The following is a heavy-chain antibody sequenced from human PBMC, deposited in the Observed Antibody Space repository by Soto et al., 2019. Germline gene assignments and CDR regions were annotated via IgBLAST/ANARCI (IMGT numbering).Heavy chain of an antibody. CDR2: ITLIFGTA. J-gene: IGHJ6*02. V-gene: IGHV1-69*01. D-gene: IGHD1-26*01. Sequence: QVQLVQSGAEVKKPGSSVKVSCKASGGTFSSYAISWVRQAPGQGLEWMGGITLIFGTANYAQKFQGRVTITADESTSTAYMELSSLRSEDTAVYYCARGVQGSSSAYYGMDVWGQGTTVTVSS. CDR1: GGTFSSYA. CDR3: ARGVQGSSSAYYGMDV.